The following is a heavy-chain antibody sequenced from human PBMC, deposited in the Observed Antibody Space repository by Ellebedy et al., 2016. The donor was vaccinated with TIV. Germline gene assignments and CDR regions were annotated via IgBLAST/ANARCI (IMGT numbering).Heavy chain of an antibody. V-gene: IGHV3-21*06. Sequence: GESLKISXAASGFIFSVTGMTWIRQAPGKGLEWVATIVSSGRETYYADPLKGRFTISRDSAMNLVYLQMNSLSVEDTAVYYCTRDGSEWSRDYWGQGTLVTVSS. CDR2: IVSSGRET. CDR3: TRDGSEWSRDY. CDR1: GFIFSVTG. J-gene: IGHJ4*02. D-gene: IGHD3-3*01.